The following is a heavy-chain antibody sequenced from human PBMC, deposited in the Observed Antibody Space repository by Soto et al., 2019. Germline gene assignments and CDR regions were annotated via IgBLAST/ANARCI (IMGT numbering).Heavy chain of an antibody. V-gene: IGHV3-9*01. J-gene: IGHJ6*02. CDR1: GFRLDDYA. CDR3: ARDRRVVVVPAAISYYYCMYV. Sequence: PGGSLRLSCAASGFRLDDYAMHWVRQAPGKGLEWLSGISWNHVTTGYADSVKGRFTISRDNAKNSLLLQMNSLRAEDTAVYYCARDRRVVVVPAAISYYYCMYVWGQGTTGTVSS. D-gene: IGHD2-2*02. CDR2: ISWNHVTT.